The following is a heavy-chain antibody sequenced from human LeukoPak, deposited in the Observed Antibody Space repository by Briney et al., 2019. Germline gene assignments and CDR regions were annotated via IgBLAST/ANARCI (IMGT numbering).Heavy chain of an antibody. V-gene: IGHV3-7*01. CDR1: GFTFSESW. D-gene: IGHD1-1*01. J-gene: IGHJ6*02. CDR2: INHEGGGI. Sequence: PGGSLRLSCAASGFTFSESWMTGVRQVPGQGLEGVAHINHEGGGIQYVDSVEGRFTISRDNAKGSVYLQMNSLRAEDTAIYHCATYINWVAGDVWGQGTTVIVSS. CDR3: ATYINWVAGDV.